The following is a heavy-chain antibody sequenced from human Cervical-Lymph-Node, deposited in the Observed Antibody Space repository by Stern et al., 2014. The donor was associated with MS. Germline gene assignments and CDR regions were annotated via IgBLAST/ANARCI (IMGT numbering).Heavy chain of an antibody. J-gene: IGHJ6*02. Sequence: VQLVESGPGLVQPSETLSLTCTVSSGSMRSYYWSWIRQPPGKGLEWFGYIYYSGNTNYNPSLKSRVTISIDMSKKQFSLRLTSVTAADTAVYYCVRDRCGGDCYYGMDVWGQGTTVTVSS. CDR3: VRDRCGGDCYYGMDV. D-gene: IGHD2-21*01. CDR1: SGSMRSYY. CDR2: IYYSGNT. V-gene: IGHV4-59*01.